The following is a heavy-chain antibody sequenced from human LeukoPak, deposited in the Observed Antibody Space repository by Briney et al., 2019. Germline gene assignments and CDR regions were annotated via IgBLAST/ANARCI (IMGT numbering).Heavy chain of an antibody. D-gene: IGHD1-1*01. CDR3: AKLRELVTYYYYYGLDV. CDR1: GFTFSSYS. J-gene: IGHJ6*02. Sequence: GGSLRLSCAASGFTFSSYSMNWVRQAPGKGLEWVSYISSSSSTIYYADSVKGRFTICRDNAKNTLYLRMNSLRVEDTALYYCAKLRELVTYYYYYGLDVWGQGTTVTVSS. CDR2: ISSSSSTI. V-gene: IGHV3-48*01.